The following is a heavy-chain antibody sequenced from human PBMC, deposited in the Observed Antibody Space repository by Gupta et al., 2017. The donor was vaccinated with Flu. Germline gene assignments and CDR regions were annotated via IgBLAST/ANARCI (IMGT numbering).Heavy chain of an antibody. CDR3: ARDPDLGYNGMDV. CDR2: INPNNGGT. J-gene: IGHJ6*02. V-gene: IGHV1-2*02. Sequence: QVQLVQSGAELTKPGASVKVSCKASGYTFNSCYIHWVRQAPGQGPEWMGWINPNNGGTNYAQRFQGRVTMTSDTSITTAYMELSRLRSDDTAMYYCARDPDLGYNGMDVWGQGTTVTVSS. CDR1: GYTFNSCY.